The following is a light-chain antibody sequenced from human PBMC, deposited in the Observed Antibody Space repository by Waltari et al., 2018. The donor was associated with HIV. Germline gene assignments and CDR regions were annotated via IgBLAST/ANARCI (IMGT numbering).Light chain of an antibody. CDR2: AAS. J-gene: IGKJ5*01. V-gene: IGKV1-39*01. Sequence: DIKMTQSPSSLSASVGDRVTITCRAPQSISHNLNWYQQTAGKAPRLLIFAASNLHSGVPSRFSGSGSGTVFNLTVNNLQPEDCATYYCQQTLRTPHTFGPGTRLEIK. CDR1: QSISHN. CDR3: QQTLRTPHT.